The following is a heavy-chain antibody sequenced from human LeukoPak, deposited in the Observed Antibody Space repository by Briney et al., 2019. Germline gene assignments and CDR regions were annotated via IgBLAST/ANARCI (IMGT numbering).Heavy chain of an antibody. J-gene: IGHJ4*02. CDR2: IHTSGST. V-gene: IGHV4-4*07. Sequence: SETLSLTCTVSGGSISNYHWSWIRRPAGKGLEWISQIHTSGSTNYNPPLKSRVTMSIDTPENQLSLTIRSVTAADMAVYYCARRDISSGWSFDYWGQGTLVTVSS. CDR3: ARRDISSGWSFDY. D-gene: IGHD6-19*01. CDR1: GGSISNYH.